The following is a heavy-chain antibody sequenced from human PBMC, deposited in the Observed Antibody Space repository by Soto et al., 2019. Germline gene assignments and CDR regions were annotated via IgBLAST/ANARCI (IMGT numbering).Heavy chain of an antibody. D-gene: IGHD6-13*01. V-gene: IGHV4-39*01. CDR2: IYYSGST. J-gene: IGHJ4*02. CDR1: GGSISSSSYY. CDR3: AIAAAGAFDY. Sequence: ETLSLTCTVSGGSISSSSYYWGWIRQPPGKGLEWIGSIYYSGSTYYNPSLKSRVTISVDTSKNQFSLKLSSVTAADTAVYYCAIAAAGAFDYWGQGTLVTVSS.